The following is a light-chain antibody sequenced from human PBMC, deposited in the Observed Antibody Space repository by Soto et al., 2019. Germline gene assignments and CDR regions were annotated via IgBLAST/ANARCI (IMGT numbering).Light chain of an antibody. J-gene: IGKJ1*01. CDR2: GAS. CDR1: QSVSSNY. Sequence: DIVLAQSPGALSLSPGERAALSCRASQSVSSNYLAWYPQKPGQAPRLLIYGASTRATGVPDRFSGSGSGTDFTLTISRLEPEDFAVYHCQQYGSLSWTFGQGTKVDIK. V-gene: IGKV3-20*01. CDR3: QQYGSLSWT.